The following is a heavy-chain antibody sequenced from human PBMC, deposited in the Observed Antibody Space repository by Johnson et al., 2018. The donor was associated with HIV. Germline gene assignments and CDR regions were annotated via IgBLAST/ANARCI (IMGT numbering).Heavy chain of an antibody. V-gene: IGHV3-15*01. CDR1: GMIFSNLW. J-gene: IGHJ3*02. Sequence: VQLVESGGGLVQPGGSLRISCEASGMIFSNLWFNWVRQAPGKGLEWVGRIRSKSAGGTIEYAAPVKGRFTIPRDDSRDTLYLQMNSLKTEDTAVYYCSTDHPTAPLIIMNAFDIWGQGTIVTVSS. D-gene: IGHD3-16*02. CDR3: STDHPTAPLIIMNAFDI. CDR2: IRSKSAGGTI.